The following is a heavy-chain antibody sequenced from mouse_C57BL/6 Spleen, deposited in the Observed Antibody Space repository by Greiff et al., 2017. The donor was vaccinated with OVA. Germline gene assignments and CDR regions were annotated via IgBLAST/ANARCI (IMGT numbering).Heavy chain of an antibody. D-gene: IGHD2-1*01. J-gene: IGHJ2*01. CDR3: ARSDYYGNRGYFDD. CDR1: GYTFTSYW. V-gene: IGHV1-64*01. CDR2: IHPNSGST. Sequence: QVQLQQPGAELVKPGASVKLSCKASGYTFTSYWMHWVKQRPGQGLEWIGMIHPNSGSTNYNEKFKSKATLTVDKSSSTAYMQLSSLTSEDSAVYYCARSDYYGNRGYFDDWGKGTTLTVSS.